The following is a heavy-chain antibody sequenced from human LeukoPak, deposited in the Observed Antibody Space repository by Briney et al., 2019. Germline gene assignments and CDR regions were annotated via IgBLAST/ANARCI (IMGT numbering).Heavy chain of an antibody. CDR1: GGSISSSSYY. J-gene: IGHJ4*02. Sequence: SETLSLTCTVSGGSISSSSYYWGWIRQPPGKGLEWIGSIYYSGSTYYNPSLKSRVTISVDTSKNQFSLKLSSVTAAVTAVYYCARGRVAGTEVRDFDYWGRGTLVTVSS. V-gene: IGHV4-39*01. CDR3: ARGRVAGTEVRDFDY. D-gene: IGHD6-19*01. CDR2: IYYSGST.